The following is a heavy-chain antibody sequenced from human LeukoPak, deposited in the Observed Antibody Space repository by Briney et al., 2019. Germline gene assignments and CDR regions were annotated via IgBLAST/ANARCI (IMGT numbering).Heavy chain of an antibody. Sequence: SVKVSCKASGGTFSSYTISWVRQAPGQGLEWMGRIIPILGIANYAHKFHGRVTITAAKSTSTLTMQLRSLRSEDTAVHHCASVYKYSDILTGLATWGHGTLVTVSS. CDR3: ASVYKYSDILTGLAT. V-gene: IGHV1-69*02. J-gene: IGHJ5*01. D-gene: IGHD3-9*01. CDR1: GGTFSSYT. CDR2: IIPILGIA.